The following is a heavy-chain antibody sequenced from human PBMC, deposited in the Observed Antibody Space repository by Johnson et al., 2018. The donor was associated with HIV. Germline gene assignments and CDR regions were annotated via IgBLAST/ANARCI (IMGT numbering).Heavy chain of an antibody. Sequence: EVQLVESGGRVVQPGRSLRLSCAASGFTFNSYAMNWVRQAPGKGLEWVSGISNNGITIYYADSVKGLFTLSRDNAKNPLYLQMNSLRAEDTYVYYCARIYYDSSGYYYGDEAFDIWGQGTMVTVSS. CDR3: ARIYYDSSGYYYGDEAFDI. CDR2: ISNNGITI. J-gene: IGHJ3*02. V-gene: IGHV3-48*04. CDR1: GFTFNSYA. D-gene: IGHD3-22*01.